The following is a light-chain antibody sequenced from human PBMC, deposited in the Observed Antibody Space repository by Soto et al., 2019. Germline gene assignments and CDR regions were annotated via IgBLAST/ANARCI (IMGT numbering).Light chain of an antibody. Sequence: EIVLTQSPGTLSLYQGERATLSCRASQSVSSSYLAWYQQKPGQAPRLLIYGASSRATGIPDRFSGSGSGTDFTLTISRLEPEDFAVDYCQQYGSPPYTFGQGTKLEIK. CDR3: QQYGSPPYT. CDR2: GAS. CDR1: QSVSSSY. V-gene: IGKV3-20*01. J-gene: IGKJ2*01.